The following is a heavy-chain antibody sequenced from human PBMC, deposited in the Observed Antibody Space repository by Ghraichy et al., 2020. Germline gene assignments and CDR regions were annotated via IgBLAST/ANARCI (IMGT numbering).Heavy chain of an antibody. V-gene: IGHV3-30*18. Sequence: GKSLNISCTASGITFSLHIMDRVRQAPGKGLEWVAVMSHDGGYKHYADSVKGRFTISRDNSRNTLYLQMNSLGPDDTATYYCTKESDGFDIWGQGTVVTVSS. CDR1: GITFSLHI. J-gene: IGHJ3*02. CDR2: MSHDGGYK. CDR3: TKESDGFDI.